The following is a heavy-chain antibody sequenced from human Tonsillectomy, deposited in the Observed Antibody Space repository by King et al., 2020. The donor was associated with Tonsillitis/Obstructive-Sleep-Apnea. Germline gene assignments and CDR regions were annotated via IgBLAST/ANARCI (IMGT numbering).Heavy chain of an antibody. V-gene: IGHV4-39*01. CDR1: GGSITSSSYY. CDR2: SYSSGST. Sequence: QLQESGPGLVKPSETLSLTCTVSGGSITSSSYYWGWIRPPPGKGLEWIGYSYSSGSTYYNPSLKSLVTISVDTSKNQFSLKLNSVTAADTAVYYCARRGSAYSTSSNWFDPWGEGTLVSVSA. CDR3: ARRGSAYSTSSNWFDP. J-gene: IGHJ5*02. D-gene: IGHD6-6*01.